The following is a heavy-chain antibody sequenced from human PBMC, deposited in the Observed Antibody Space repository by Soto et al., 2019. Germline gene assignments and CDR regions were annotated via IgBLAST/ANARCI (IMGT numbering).Heavy chain of an antibody. V-gene: IGHV3-66*01. J-gene: IGHJ2*01. D-gene: IGHD3-22*01. CDR3: ASYYYGSRGYFDL. Sequence: GGSLRLSCAASGFTVSSNYRSWVRQAPGKGLEWVSVIYSGGSTYYADSVKGRFTISRDNSKNTLYLQMNSLRAEDTAVYYCASYYYGSRGYFDLWGRGTLVTVSS. CDR2: IYSGGST. CDR1: GFTVSSNY.